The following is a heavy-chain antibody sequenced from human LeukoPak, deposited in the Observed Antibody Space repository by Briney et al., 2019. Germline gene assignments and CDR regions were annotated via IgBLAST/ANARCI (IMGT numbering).Heavy chain of an antibody. CDR2: INPNSGGT. CDR1: GYTFTGYY. V-gene: IGHV1-2*02. D-gene: IGHD3-10*01. Sequence: ASVKVSCKASGYTFTGYYMHWVRQAPGQGLDWMGWINPNSGGTKYAQKFQGRVTMTRNTSISTAYMELSGLRYVDTAVYYCAFGVEIGEGWGQGTLVTVSS. J-gene: IGHJ4*02. CDR3: AFGVEIGEG.